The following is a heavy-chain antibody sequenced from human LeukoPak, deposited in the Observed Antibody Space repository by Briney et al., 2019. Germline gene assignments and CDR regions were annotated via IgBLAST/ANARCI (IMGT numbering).Heavy chain of an antibody. CDR3: AKDTGSGSYSYPFDY. V-gene: IGHV3-21*01. D-gene: IGHD3-10*01. Sequence: GGSLRLSCAASGFTFSSYSMNWVRQAPGKGLEWVSSISSSSSYIYYADSVKGRFTISRDNAKNSLYLQMNSLRAVDTAVYYCAKDTGSGSYSYPFDYWGQGTLVTVSS. CDR1: GFTFSSYS. J-gene: IGHJ4*02. CDR2: ISSSSSYI.